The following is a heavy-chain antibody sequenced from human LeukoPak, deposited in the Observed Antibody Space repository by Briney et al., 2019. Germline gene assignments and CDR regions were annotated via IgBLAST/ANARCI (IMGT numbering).Heavy chain of an antibody. CDR3: AREGDCTNGVCYRPNWFDP. J-gene: IGHJ5*02. D-gene: IGHD2-8*01. CDR1: GGTFSSYA. CDR2: IIPIFGTA. Sequence: SVKVSCKASGGTFSSYAISWVRQAPGQGLEWMGRIIPIFGTANYAQKLQGRVTMTTDTSTSTAYMELRSLRSDDTAVYYCAREGDCTNGVCYRPNWFDPWGQGTLVTVSS. V-gene: IGHV1-69*05.